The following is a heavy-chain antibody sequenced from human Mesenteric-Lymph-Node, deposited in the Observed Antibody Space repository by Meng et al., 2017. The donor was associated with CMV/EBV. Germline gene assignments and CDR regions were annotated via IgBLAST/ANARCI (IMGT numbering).Heavy chain of an antibody. V-gene: IGHV3-74*01. J-gene: IGHJ4*02. CDR1: GFTFSSYW. CDR3: ARDQNLDY. CDR2: INSDGSST. Sequence: GESLKISCAASGFTFSSYWMHWVRQAPGKGLVWVSRINSDGSSTSYADSVKGRFTISRDNAKNTLYLQMTSLRAEDSAIYYCARDQNLDYWGQGTLVTVSS.